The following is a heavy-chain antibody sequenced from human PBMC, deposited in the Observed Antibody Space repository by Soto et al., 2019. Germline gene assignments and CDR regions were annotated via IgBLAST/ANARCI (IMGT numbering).Heavy chain of an antibody. Sequence: QLQLQESGPGLVKPSETLSLTCIVSGGYISSSSYYWGWIRQSPGKGLEWIGNIYYSGSTYYNPSLQSPLIISVVRSKNHFSLRLTSVTAADTAVYVCAVDNGGYYFDYWGQGTLVTVSA. CDR2: IYYSGST. CDR3: AVDNGGYYFDY. CDR1: GGYISSSSYY. V-gene: IGHV4-39*02. J-gene: IGHJ4*02. D-gene: IGHD2-8*01.